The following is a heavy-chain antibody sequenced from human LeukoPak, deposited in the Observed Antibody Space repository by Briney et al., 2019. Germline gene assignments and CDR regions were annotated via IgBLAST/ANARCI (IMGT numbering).Heavy chain of an antibody. CDR3: ATTGYSSSEPLDY. D-gene: IGHD6-13*01. CDR1: GGSISSYY. CDR2: IYYSGST. J-gene: IGHJ4*02. Sequence: SETLSLTCTVSGGSISSYYWSWIRRPPGKGLEWIGYIYYSGSTNYNPSLKSRVIISVDTYKNQFSLKLSSVTAADTAGYYCATTGYSSSEPLDYWGQGTLFTVSS. V-gene: IGHV4-59*01.